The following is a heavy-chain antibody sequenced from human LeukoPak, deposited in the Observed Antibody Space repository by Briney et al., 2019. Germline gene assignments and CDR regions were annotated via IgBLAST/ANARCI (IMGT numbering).Heavy chain of an antibody. D-gene: IGHD6-6*01. V-gene: IGHV4-4*09. CDR1: GGSISSYY. Sequence: SETLSLTCTVSGGSISSYYWSWIRQPPGKGLEWIGYIYTSGSTNYNPSLKSRVTISVDTSKDRFSLKLSSVTAADTAVYYCARSLYSRSSVDSWGQGTLVSVSS. CDR2: IYTSGST. J-gene: IGHJ4*02. CDR3: ARSLYSRSSVDS.